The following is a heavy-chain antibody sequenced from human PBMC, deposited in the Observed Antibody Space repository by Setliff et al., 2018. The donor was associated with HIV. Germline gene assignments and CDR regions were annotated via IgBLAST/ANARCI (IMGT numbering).Heavy chain of an antibody. CDR1: GFTFTSAW. V-gene: IGHV3-15*01. Sequence: GGSLRLSCAASGFTFTSAWMSWVRQAPGKGLEWIGRIKSNTDGGTTDYAAPVKGRFTISRDDSENTLYLQMNSLKTEDTAVYYCTTKILVWGQGTPVTVSS. CDR2: IKSNTDGGTT. CDR3: TTKILV. J-gene: IGHJ4*02.